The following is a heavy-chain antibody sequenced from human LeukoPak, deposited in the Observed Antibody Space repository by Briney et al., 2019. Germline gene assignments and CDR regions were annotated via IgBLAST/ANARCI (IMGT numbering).Heavy chain of an antibody. CDR1: GYTLTELS. Sequence: ASVKVSCKVSGYTLTELSMHWVRQAPGKGLEWMGDFDPEDGETIYAQKFQGRVTMTEDTSTDTAYMELSSLRSEDTAVYYCATQACSSTSCYWAFDYWGQGTLVTVSS. V-gene: IGHV1-24*01. D-gene: IGHD2-2*01. J-gene: IGHJ4*02. CDR2: FDPEDGET. CDR3: ATQACSSTSCYWAFDY.